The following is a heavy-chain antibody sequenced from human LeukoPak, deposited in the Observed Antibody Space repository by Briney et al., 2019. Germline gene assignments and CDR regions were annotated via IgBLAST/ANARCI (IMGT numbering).Heavy chain of an antibody. D-gene: IGHD3-10*01. Sequence: SETLSLTCAVYGGSFSGYYWSWVRQPPGKGLEWIGEINHSGSTNYNPSLKSRVTISVDTSKNQFSLKLSSVTAADTAVYYCARGLSPRINMVRGVRPPFRGVFDYWGQGTLVTVSS. J-gene: IGHJ4*02. CDR1: GGSFSGYY. CDR3: ARGLSPRINMVRGVRPPFRGVFDY. CDR2: INHSGST. V-gene: IGHV4-34*01.